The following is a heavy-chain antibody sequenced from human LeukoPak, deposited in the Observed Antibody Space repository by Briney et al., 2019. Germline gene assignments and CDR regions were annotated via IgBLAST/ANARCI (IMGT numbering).Heavy chain of an antibody. Sequence: GGSLRLSCAASGFTFSSYEMNWVRQAPGKGLEWVSDISSSGNSIYYADSVKGRFTISRDNAKNSLYLQMNSLRAEDTAVYYCARTDEWEPLDYWGQGTLVTVSS. CDR3: ARTDEWEPLDY. J-gene: IGHJ4*02. D-gene: IGHD1-26*01. V-gene: IGHV3-48*03. CDR1: GFTFSSYE. CDR2: ISSSGNSI.